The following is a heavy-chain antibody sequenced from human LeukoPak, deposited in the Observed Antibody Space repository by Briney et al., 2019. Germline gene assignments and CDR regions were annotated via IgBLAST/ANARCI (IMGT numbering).Heavy chain of an antibody. J-gene: IGHJ4*02. Sequence: GGSLRLSCAASGFTFSSYAMSWVRQAPGKGLEWVSAISGSGGSTYYADSVKGRFTTSRDNSKNTLYLQMNSLRAEDTAVYYCAKVSEEGAYSSGWYVEGYYFDYWGQGTLVTVSS. D-gene: IGHD6-19*01. CDR2: ISGSGGST. CDR3: AKVSEEGAYSSGWYVEGYYFDY. V-gene: IGHV3-23*01. CDR1: GFTFSSYA.